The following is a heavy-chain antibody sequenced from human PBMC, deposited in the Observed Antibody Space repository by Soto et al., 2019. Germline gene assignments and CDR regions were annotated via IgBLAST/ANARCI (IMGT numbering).Heavy chain of an antibody. V-gene: IGHV3-23*01. CDR1: GVNIYCYG. D-gene: IGHD2-8*01. J-gene: IGHJ4*02. CDR2: ICYSGSGT. Sequence: GGCRSVFYASWGVNIYCYGVSWVRQTQGKGLEWVASICYSGSGTYYADSVKGRFTVSRDNSKNTLYLQMNSLRAEDTAVYYCAKDAIVLIPAYFDYWGQGTLVTVSS. CDR3: AKDAIVLIPAYFDY.